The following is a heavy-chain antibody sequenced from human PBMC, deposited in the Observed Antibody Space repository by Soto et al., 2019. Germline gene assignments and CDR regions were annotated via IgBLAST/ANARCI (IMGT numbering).Heavy chain of an antibody. V-gene: IGHV4-39*01. CDR1: GGSISNSSYY. D-gene: IGHD6-6*01. J-gene: IGHJ5*02. Sequence: PSEPLSLTCIVSGGSISNSSYYWGWIRQPPGKGLEWIGSIYYSGSTYYNPSLKSRVTVSVDTSKNQFSLKLSSVTAADTAVFYCARHRARNWFDPWGQGTLVTVSS. CDR2: IYYSGST. CDR3: ARHRARNWFDP.